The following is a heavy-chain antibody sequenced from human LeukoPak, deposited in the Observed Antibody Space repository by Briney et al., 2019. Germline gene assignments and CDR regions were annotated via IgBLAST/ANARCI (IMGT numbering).Heavy chain of an antibody. D-gene: IGHD4/OR15-4a*01. CDR2: IYYSGST. Sequence: SETLSLTCTVSGGSISSSRYYWGWIRQPPGKGLEWIGSIYYSGSTNYNPSLKSRVTISVDTSKNQFSLKLSSVTAADTAVYYCARLQANADAFDIWGQGTMVTASS. J-gene: IGHJ3*02. CDR1: GGSISSSRYY. CDR3: ARLQANADAFDI. V-gene: IGHV4-39*07.